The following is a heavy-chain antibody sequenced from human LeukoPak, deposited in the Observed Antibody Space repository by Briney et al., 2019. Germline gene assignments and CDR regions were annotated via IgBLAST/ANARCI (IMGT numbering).Heavy chain of an antibody. D-gene: IGHD1-14*01. J-gene: IGHJ4*02. Sequence: GGSLRLSCAASGLPFSTSGMHWVRQAPGKGLEWVADIWYDGSYKYYADSVQGRFIISRDNSINMVYLEMNSLRAEDTAVYYCARDKGTRSPDHWGQGTLVTVSS. CDR1: GLPFSTSG. CDR2: IWYDGSYK. V-gene: IGHV3-33*01. CDR3: ARDKGTRSPDH.